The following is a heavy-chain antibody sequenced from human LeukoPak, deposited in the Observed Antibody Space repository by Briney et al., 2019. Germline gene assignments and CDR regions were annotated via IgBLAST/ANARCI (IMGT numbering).Heavy chain of an antibody. D-gene: IGHD6-19*01. CDR3: ARAGYGSGWYYFDY. V-gene: IGHV3-13*01. CDR1: GFTLSNYD. J-gene: IGHJ4*02. CDR2: IGTSGDT. Sequence: PGGSLRPSCAASGFTLSNYDMHWVRQVTGRGLEWVSGIGTSGDTYYPGSVKGRFTISRENARNSLYLQMNSLRAGDTAVYYCARAGYGSGWYYFDYWGQGILVIVSS.